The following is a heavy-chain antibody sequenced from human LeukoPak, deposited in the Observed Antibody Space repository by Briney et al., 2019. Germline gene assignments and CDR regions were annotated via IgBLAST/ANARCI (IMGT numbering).Heavy chain of an antibody. CDR1: GGSISSSSYY. D-gene: IGHD3-10*01. Sequence: SETLSLTCTVSGGSISSSSYYWGWIRQPPGKGLEWIGSIYYSGSTYYNPSLKSRVTISVDTSKNQFSLKLSSVTAADTAVYYCARQMVRGVYWFDPWGQGTLVTVSS. CDR2: IYYSGST. V-gene: IGHV4-39*01. CDR3: ARQMVRGVYWFDP. J-gene: IGHJ5*02.